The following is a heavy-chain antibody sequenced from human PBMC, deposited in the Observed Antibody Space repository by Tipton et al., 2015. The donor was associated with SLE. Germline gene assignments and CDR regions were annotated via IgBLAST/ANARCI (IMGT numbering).Heavy chain of an antibody. CDR3: AKDPYSNSQIQIGMDV. CDR1: GFTFSSYA. CDR2: ISGGGSST. J-gene: IGHJ6*01. V-gene: IGHV3-23*01. Sequence: GSLRLSCAASGFTFSSYAMSWVRQVPGKGLEWVSSISGGGSSTYYADSVKGRFTVSRDNSKNTLYLQMNSLRADDTAVYYCAKDPYSNSQIQIGMDVRGQGTTVTVSS. D-gene: IGHD6-13*01.